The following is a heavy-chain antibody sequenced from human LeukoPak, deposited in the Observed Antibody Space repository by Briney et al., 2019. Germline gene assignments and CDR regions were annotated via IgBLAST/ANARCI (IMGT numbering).Heavy chain of an antibody. D-gene: IGHD3-22*01. CDR1: GFTFSSSW. V-gene: IGHV3-7*01. J-gene: IGHJ4*02. CDR2: VNPDGSDK. CDR3: AGGRGWLVDY. Sequence: GGSLRLSCAASGFTFSSSWMSWVRQAPGKGLEWVTNVNPDGSDKYYLDSVKGRFTISRDNAKNSLYLQMNSLRVDDTAVYFCAGGRGWLVDYWGQGTRVTVSS.